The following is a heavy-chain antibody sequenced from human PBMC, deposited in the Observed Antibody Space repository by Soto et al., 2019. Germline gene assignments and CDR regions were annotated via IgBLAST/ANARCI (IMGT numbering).Heavy chain of an antibody. CDR2: MTGDGRTT. J-gene: IGHJ4*02. CDR3: ATAEVDY. CDR1: GLTFGDYW. Sequence: GGSLRLSCAASGLTFGDYWMHWVRQPPGKGPEWVSRMTGDGRTTQYADSVKGRFTASRDNAKSTLYLQMNRLRAEDTAVYYCATAEVDYWGPGTLVTVSS. V-gene: IGHV3-74*03.